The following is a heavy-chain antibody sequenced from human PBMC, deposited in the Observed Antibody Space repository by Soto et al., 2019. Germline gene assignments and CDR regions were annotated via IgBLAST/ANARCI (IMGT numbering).Heavy chain of an antibody. Sequence: SETLSLTCAVSGGSISSGGYSWSWIRQPPGKGLEWIGYIYHGGSTYYNPSLKSRVTISVDRSKNQFSLKLSSVTAADTAVYYCATSRVSITVAGETEYYFDYWGQGTLVTVSS. CDR2: IYHGGST. CDR1: GGSISSGGYS. CDR3: ATSRVSITVAGETEYYFDY. J-gene: IGHJ4*02. V-gene: IGHV4-30-2*01. D-gene: IGHD6-19*01.